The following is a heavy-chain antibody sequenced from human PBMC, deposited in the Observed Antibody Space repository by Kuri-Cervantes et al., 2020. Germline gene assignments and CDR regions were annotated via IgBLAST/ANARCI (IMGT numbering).Heavy chain of an antibody. V-gene: IGHV3-73*01. CDR1: GFTFSGSA. Sequence: GESLKISCAASGFTFSGSAIHWVRQASGKGLGWVGRIRNKANNYATTYAASVKGRFTISRDDSKSTAYLQMSSLKTEDTAVYYCASSVISITVAGTSDYWGQGTLVTVSS. CDR2: IRNKANNYAT. D-gene: IGHD6-19*01. J-gene: IGHJ4*02. CDR3: ASSVISITVAGTSDY.